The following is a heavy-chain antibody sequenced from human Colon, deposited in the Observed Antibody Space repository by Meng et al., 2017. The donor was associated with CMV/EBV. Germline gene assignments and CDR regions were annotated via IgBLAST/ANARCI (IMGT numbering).Heavy chain of an antibody. CDR3: AKEFVLGTHLDH. CDR1: GFTFNTFG. CDR2: IRYDGTKA. J-gene: IGHJ4*02. V-gene: IGHV3-30*02. D-gene: IGHD2-21*02. Sequence: GGSLRLSCSASGFTFNTFGMHWVRQAPGKGLEWVAFIRYDGTKADYADSVTGRFTTSRDNARSSLHLQMTSLRPEDSAAYFCAKEFVLGTHLDHWGQGTLVTVSS.